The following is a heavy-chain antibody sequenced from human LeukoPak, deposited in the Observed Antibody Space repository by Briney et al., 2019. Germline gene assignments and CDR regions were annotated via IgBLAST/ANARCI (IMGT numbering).Heavy chain of an antibody. D-gene: IGHD3-3*01. J-gene: IGHJ4*02. CDR2: IKSKTDGGTT. CDR3: TTKGFLEWLTLYDY. V-gene: IGHV3-15*01. Sequence: GGSLRLSCAASGFTFNNAWMSWVRQAPGKGLEWVGRIKSKTDGGTTDYAAPVKGRFTISRDDSKNTLYLQMNSLKTEDTAVYYCTTKGFLEWLTLYDYWGQGTLVTVSS. CDR1: GFTFNNAW.